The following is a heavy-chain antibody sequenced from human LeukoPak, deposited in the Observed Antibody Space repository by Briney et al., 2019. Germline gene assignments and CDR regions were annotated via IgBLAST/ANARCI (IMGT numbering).Heavy chain of an antibody. CDR3: ARDGFYDSSGYYYNWVFDY. CDR2: IYTTGST. V-gene: IGHV4-4*07. CDR1: GGSITSYY. D-gene: IGHD3-22*01. Sequence: PSETLSLTCTVSGGSITSYYWSWIRQPAGKGLEWIGRIYTTGSTYYNHFLKSRVTMAVDTSNNQFSLRLSSVTAADTAVYYCARDGFYDSSGYYYNWVFDYWGQGTLVTVSS. J-gene: IGHJ4*02.